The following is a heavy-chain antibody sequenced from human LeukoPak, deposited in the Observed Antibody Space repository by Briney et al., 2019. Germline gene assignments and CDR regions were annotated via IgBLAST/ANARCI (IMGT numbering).Heavy chain of an antibody. CDR2: IRYDGSNK. Sequence: GGSLRLSCAASGFTFSSYGMHWVRQAPGKGLEWVAFIRYDGSNKYYADSVKGRFTISRDNSKNTLYLQMNSLRAEDTAVYYCAKDRPVAHDAFDIWGQGTMVTVSS. CDR1: GFTFSSYG. D-gene: IGHD6-19*01. CDR3: AKDRPVAHDAFDI. V-gene: IGHV3-30*02. J-gene: IGHJ3*02.